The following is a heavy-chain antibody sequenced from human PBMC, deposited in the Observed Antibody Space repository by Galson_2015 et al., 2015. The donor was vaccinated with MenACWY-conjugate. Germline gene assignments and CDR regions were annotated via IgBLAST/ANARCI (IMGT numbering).Heavy chain of an antibody. V-gene: IGHV3-74*01. Sequence: SLRLSCAASGFTFSSYWMHWVRQAPGKGLVWVSRINSDGSTTTYADSVKGRFTISRDNAKNTLYLQMNSLNAEDTSIYYCARPIVAAGSNSYYYGLDVWGQGTTVTVSS. J-gene: IGHJ6*02. CDR2: INSDGSTT. CDR1: GFTFSSYW. D-gene: IGHD5-12*01. CDR3: ARPIVAAGSNSYYYGLDV.